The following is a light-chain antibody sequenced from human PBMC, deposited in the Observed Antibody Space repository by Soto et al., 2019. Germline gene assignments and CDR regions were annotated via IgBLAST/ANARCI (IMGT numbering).Light chain of an antibody. CDR2: GAS. V-gene: IGKV3-20*01. CDR3: QQYGSSGT. J-gene: IGKJ1*01. CDR1: QSVSNNY. Sequence: EIVLTQSPGTLSLSPGERATLSCRASQSVSNNYLAWYQQKPGQAPRLLIYGASNRATGIPDRFSGSGSGTDLTLTISRLQTQDLAVYYCQQYGSSGTFGQGTKVDIK.